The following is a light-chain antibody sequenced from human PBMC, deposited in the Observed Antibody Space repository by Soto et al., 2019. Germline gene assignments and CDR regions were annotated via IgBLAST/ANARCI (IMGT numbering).Light chain of an antibody. CDR3: QQYDSYSLT. CDR1: QSITTW. CDR2: DAS. V-gene: IGKV1-5*01. J-gene: IGKJ1*01. Sequence: DIQMTQSPSTLSSSVGDRVIITCRASQSITTWLAWYQQKPGKAPKLLIYDASSLESGVPSRFSGSGSGTEFTLNISSLQPDDFATYYCQQYDSYSLTFGQGTKVEIK.